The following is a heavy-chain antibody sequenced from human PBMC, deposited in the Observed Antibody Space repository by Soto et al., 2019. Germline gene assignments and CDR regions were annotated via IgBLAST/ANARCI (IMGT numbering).Heavy chain of an antibody. CDR2: MNAKSGDT. J-gene: IGHJ6*02. V-gene: IGHV1-8*01. D-gene: IGHD3-16*01. CDR3: ARCNPFNYVGFDV. CDR1: GYTFSDFD. Sequence: QAHLEQSGAEVKRPGASVKVSCKASGYTFSDFDINWLRQASGQGPEWMGWMNAKSGDTFFAQRFQGKFNMTLDNSLSTAYREVGSLTSGDTAMYYCARCNPFNYVGFDVWGQGTTVAVSS.